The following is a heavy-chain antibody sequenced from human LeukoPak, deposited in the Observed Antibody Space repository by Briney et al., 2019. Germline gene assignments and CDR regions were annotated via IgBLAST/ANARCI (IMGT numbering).Heavy chain of an antibody. CDR3: AKEGSGSYYAVDY. Sequence: ETLSLTCTVSGGSISSGGYYWSWIRQPPGKGLEWVSVISGSGGTTYYADSVKGRFTISRDNSKNTLYLQMNSLRAEDTAVYYCAKEGSGSYYAVDYWGQGTLVTVSS. D-gene: IGHD1-26*01. V-gene: IGHV3-23*01. CDR1: GGSISSGGYY. CDR2: ISGSGGTT. J-gene: IGHJ4*02.